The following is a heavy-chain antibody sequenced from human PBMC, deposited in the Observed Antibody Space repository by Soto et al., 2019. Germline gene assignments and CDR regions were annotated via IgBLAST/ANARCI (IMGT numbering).Heavy chain of an antibody. J-gene: IGHJ4*02. V-gene: IGHV1-2*02. Sequence: ASVKVSCKASGYTFIGYYIHWVRQAPGQGLEWMGWINPNSGGTNYAQKFQGRVTMTRDTSISTAYMELGRLRSDDTAVYYCARVTGEWLRLPLGYWGQGTLVTVSS. CDR1: GYTFIGYY. CDR2: INPNSGGT. CDR3: ARVTGEWLRLPLGY. D-gene: IGHD5-12*01.